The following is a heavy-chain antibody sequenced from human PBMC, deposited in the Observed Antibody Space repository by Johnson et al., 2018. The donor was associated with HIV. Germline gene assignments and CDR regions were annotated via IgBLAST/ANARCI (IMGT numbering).Heavy chain of an antibody. CDR2: IWYNGSHK. V-gene: IGHV3-33*06. CDR1: GFTFSNYA. D-gene: IGHD1-26*01. CDR3: AKEGSYVEGAFDI. J-gene: IGHJ3*02. Sequence: QVQLVESGGGVVQPGRSLRLSCAASGFTFSNYAMHWVRQAPGKGLEWVAVIWYNGSHKYYADSVKGRFTISRDNSKNTLYLQMNSLRAEDTAVYYCAKEGSYVEGAFDIWGQGTMVTVSS.